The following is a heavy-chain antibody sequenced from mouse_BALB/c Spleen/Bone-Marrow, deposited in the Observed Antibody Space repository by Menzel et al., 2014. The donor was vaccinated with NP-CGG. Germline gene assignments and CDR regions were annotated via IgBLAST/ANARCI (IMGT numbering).Heavy chain of an antibody. CDR1: GFSLTGYG. CDR3: ARGGFAY. J-gene: IGHJ3*01. Sequence: QVQLQQSGPGLVAPSPSLSITCTVSGFSLTGYGVNWVRQPPGKGLEWLGMIWGDCSTDYNSALKSRLSISKDNSKSQVFLKMNGQQTDDTGRYYCARGGFAYWGQGTLVTVSA. CDR2: IWGDCST. V-gene: IGHV2-6-7*01.